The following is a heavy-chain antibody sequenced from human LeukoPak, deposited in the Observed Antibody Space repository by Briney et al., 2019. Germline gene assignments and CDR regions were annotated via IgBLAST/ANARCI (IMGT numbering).Heavy chain of an antibody. CDR3: ASAYGPYYFDY. CDR2: IYYSGST. J-gene: IGHJ4*02. D-gene: IGHD4-17*01. Sequence: SETLSLTCTVSGGSTSSYYWSWIRQPPGKGLEWIGYIYYSGSTNYNPSLKSRVTISVDTSKNQFSLKLSSVTAADTAVYYCASAYGPYYFDYWGQGTLVTVSS. CDR1: GGSTSSYY. V-gene: IGHV4-59*01.